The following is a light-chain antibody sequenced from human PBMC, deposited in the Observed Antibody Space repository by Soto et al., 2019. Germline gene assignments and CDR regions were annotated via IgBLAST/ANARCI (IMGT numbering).Light chain of an antibody. CDR2: KAS. CDR3: QQYDTYSPWS. V-gene: IGKV1-5*03. J-gene: IGKJ1*01. CDR1: QSISTW. Sequence: DIQMTQSPSTLSASVGDRVTITCRASQSISTWLAWYQQKPGRAPKILIYKASSLDSGVPSRFSGSGSGTVFTLTISSLQPDDFATYYCQQYDTYSPWSFGQGTKVEIK.